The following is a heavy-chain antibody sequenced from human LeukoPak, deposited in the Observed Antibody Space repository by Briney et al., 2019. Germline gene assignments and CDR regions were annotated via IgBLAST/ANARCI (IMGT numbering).Heavy chain of an antibody. D-gene: IGHD4-11*01. CDR3: ARDRTGQQLISRKEYYYMDV. V-gene: IGHV3-66*01. CDR1: GFTVSSNY. Sequence: GGSLRLSCAASGFTVSSNYMSWVRQAPGKGLEWVSIIYSGGSTYYADSVKGRFTISRDNSKNTLYLQMNSLRAEDTAVYYRARDRTGQQLISRKEYYYMDVWGKGTTVTISS. J-gene: IGHJ6*03. CDR2: IYSGGST.